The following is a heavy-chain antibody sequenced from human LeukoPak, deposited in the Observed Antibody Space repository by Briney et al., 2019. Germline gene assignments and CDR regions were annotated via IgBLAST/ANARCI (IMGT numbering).Heavy chain of an antibody. Sequence: GGSLRLSCAASGFTFSSYSMNWVRQAPGQGLEWVSSISSSSNSIYYAGSVKGRFTISRDNAKNSLYLQMNSLRAEDTAVYYCASIGDAFDIWGQGTMVTVSS. D-gene: IGHD3-22*01. CDR2: ISSSSNSI. CDR3: ASIGDAFDI. CDR1: GFTFSSYS. V-gene: IGHV3-21*01. J-gene: IGHJ3*02.